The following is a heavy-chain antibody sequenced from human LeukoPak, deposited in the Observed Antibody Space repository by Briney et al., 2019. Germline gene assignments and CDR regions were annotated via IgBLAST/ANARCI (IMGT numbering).Heavy chain of an antibody. Sequence: SETLSLTCAVYGGSFSGFYWSWIRQPPGKGLEWIGEINHSGSTNYNPPLKSRLTISVDTSKNQFSLKLSSVTAADTAVYYCARGRAVASDYWGQGTLVTVSS. V-gene: IGHV4-34*01. J-gene: IGHJ4*02. CDR1: GGSFSGFY. D-gene: IGHD6-19*01. CDR2: INHSGST. CDR3: ARGRAVASDY.